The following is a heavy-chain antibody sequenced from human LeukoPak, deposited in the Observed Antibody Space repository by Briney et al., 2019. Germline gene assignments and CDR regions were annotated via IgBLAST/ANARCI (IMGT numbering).Heavy chain of an antibody. CDR3: VGSGYYYAEYFQH. V-gene: IGHV4-4*07. J-gene: IGHJ1*01. CDR2: IYTSGST. CDR1: GGSISSYY. Sequence: SETLSLTCTVSGGSISSYYWSWIRQPAGKGLEWIGRIYTSGSTNYNPSLKSRVTISVDKSKNQFSLKLSSVTAAVTAVYYCVGSGYYYAEYFQHWGQGTLVTVSS. D-gene: IGHD3-22*01.